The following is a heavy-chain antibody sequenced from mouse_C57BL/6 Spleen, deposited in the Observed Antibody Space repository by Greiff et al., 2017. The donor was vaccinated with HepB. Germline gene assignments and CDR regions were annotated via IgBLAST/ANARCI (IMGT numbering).Heavy chain of an antibody. Sequence: EVQLQQSGTVLARPGASVKMSCKTSGYTFTSYWMHWVKQRPGQGLEWIGAIYPGNSDTSYNQKFKGKAKLTAVTSASTAYMELSSLTNEDSAVYYCTGVRLRDYGNPDWFAYWGQGTLVTVSA. CDR1: GYTFTSYW. CDR2: IYPGNSDT. J-gene: IGHJ3*01. D-gene: IGHD2-1*01. V-gene: IGHV1-5*01. CDR3: TGVRLRDYGNPDWFAY.